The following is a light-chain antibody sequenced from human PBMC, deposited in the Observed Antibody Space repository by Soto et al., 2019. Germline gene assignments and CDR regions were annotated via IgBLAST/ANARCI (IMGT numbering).Light chain of an antibody. CDR3: QQLNSYPIT. J-gene: IGKJ5*01. CDR2: AAS. V-gene: IGKV1-9*01. CDR1: QGISSY. Sequence: IQVNLSPSSLSAPIGQRVTITCRASQGISSYLAWYQQKPGKAPKLLIYAASTLQSGVPSRFSGSGSGTDFTLTISSLQPEDFATYYCQQLNSYPITFGQGTLLEIK.